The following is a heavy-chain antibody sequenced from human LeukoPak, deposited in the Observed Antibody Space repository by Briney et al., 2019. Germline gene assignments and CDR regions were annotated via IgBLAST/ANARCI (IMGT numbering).Heavy chain of an antibody. CDR2: IYSGGST. V-gene: IGHV3-66*04. CDR1: GFTVSSNY. J-gene: IGHJ4*02. Sequence: GGSLRLSCAASGFTVSSNYMSWVRQAPGKGLEWVSVIYSGGSTYYADSVKGRFTISRDNSKNTLYLQMNSLRAEDTAVYYCASHPGYSSGWVDYWDQGTLVTVSS. CDR3: ASHPGYSSGWVDY. D-gene: IGHD6-19*01.